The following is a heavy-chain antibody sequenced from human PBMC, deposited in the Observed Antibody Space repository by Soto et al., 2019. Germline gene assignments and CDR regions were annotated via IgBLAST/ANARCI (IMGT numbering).Heavy chain of an antibody. CDR2: ISGYNGVT. D-gene: IGHD3-16*01. V-gene: IGHV1-18*01. CDR3: AKSGGWCDP. J-gene: IGHJ5*02. CDR1: GYTFTNYG. Sequence: QIQLVQSGAEVKQPGASVKVSCQASGYTFTNYGITWVRQAPGQGLEWMGWISGYNGVTDYAQKFQGRVTMTIDTSTNTAYMDLRSLTSDDTAVYYCAKSGGWCDPWGQGTLVTVSS.